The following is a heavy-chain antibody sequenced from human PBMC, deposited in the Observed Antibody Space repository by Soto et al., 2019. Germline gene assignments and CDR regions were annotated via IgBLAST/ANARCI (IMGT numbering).Heavy chain of an antibody. V-gene: IGHV2-70*01. Sequence: SGPTLVNPTQPLTLTCAFSGFSLSSGGLCVGWIRQPPGKALEWLAIIDWDDAKYYSTSLKTRLTISKDTSKNQVVLTMTNMDPVDTATYYCARIPSSAWYDGCYFDYWGPGALVTVSS. CDR1: GFSLSSGGLC. CDR3: ARIPSSAWYDGCYFDY. CDR2: IDWDDAK. J-gene: IGHJ4*02. D-gene: IGHD6-19*01.